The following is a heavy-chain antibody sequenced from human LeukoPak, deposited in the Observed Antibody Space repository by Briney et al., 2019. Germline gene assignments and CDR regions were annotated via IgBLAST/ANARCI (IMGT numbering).Heavy chain of an antibody. V-gene: IGHV4-59*12. CDR2: IYYSGST. CDR1: GGSISSYY. CDR3: ARGGPTPNYYDSSGSSAFDI. Sequence: SETLSLTCTVSGGSISSYYWSWIRQPPGKGLEWIGYIYYSGSTNYNPSLKSRVTISVDTSKNQFSLKLSSVTAADTAVYYCARGGPTPNYYDSSGSSAFDIWGQGTMVTVSS. J-gene: IGHJ3*02. D-gene: IGHD3-22*01.